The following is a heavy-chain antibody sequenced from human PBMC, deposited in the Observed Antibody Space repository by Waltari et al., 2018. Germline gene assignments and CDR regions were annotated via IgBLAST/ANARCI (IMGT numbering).Heavy chain of an antibody. V-gene: IGHV3-21*01. Sequence: EVQVVESGGGRVNPGGSLRRSCAAPGFMSSRIKMHWVRQAPGKGLEWVESIDGNSQYIYYPESLRGRVTISRDNAKGSVFLQLSSLRPDDTAVYFCAKQTDYFDSSGPPMDVWGHGTTVTVS. CDR1: GFMSSRIK. CDR2: IDGNSQYI. J-gene: IGHJ6*02. CDR3: AKQTDYFDSSGPPMDV. D-gene: IGHD3-22*01.